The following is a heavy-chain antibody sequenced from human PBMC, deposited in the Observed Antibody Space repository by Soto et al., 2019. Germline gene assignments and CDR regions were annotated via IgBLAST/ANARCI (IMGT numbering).Heavy chain of an antibody. CDR3: SRDSKATLLAFDI. CDR1: GFTFSSYA. D-gene: IGHD5-12*01. Sequence: QVQLVESGGGVVQPGRSLRLSCAASGFTFSSYAMHWVRQAPGKGLEWVAVISYDGSKKYYEDSVKGRFTICRDNSKNTLSLQMNSLRSADTAVYYCSRDSKATLLAFDIWGQGPMVSVSS. V-gene: IGHV3-30-3*01. CDR2: ISYDGSKK. J-gene: IGHJ3*02.